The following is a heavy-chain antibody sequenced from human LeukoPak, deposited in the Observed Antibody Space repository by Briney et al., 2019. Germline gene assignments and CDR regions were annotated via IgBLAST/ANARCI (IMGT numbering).Heavy chain of an antibody. CDR1: GFTFSSYG. D-gene: IGHD3-22*01. Sequence: GGSLRLSCAASGFTFSSYGINWVRQAPGKGLEWVAFIRYDGSNKYYADSVKGRFTISRDNSKNTLYLQMNSLRAEDTAVYYCAKVMPHYYDSSGYRYYFDYWGQGTLVTVSS. J-gene: IGHJ4*02. CDR2: IRYDGSNK. V-gene: IGHV3-30*02. CDR3: AKVMPHYYDSSGYRYYFDY.